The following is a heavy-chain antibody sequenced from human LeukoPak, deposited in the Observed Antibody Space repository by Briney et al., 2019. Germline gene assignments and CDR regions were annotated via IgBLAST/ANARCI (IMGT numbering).Heavy chain of an antibody. D-gene: IGHD4-17*01. CDR3: ARNTPNYGDFDF. CDR1: GYTFTSYD. CDR2: MNPNSGDT. V-gene: IGHV1-8*01. Sequence: VSVKVSCKASGYTFTSYDFNWVRQAPGQGLEWLGWMNPNSGDTGYAQRFQGRVSMTRDTSITTAYMELSSLRSDDTAIYYCARNTPNYGDFDFWGQGTLVTVSS. J-gene: IGHJ4*02.